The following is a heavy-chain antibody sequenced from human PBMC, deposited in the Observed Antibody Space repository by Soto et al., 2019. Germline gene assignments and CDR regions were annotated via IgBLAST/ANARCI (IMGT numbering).Heavy chain of an antibody. V-gene: IGHV1-18*04. D-gene: IGHD5-18*01. CDR2: ISGYDGNT. CDR3: ARVGYSYGSRGLDS. CDR1: GYTFTSYG. J-gene: IGHJ4*02. Sequence: ASVKVSCKAFGYTFTSYGINWVRRAPGQGLEWMGWISGYDGNTNYAQKFQGRVTMTTDTSTSTGYMELRSLRSDDTALYYCARVGYSYGSRGLDSWGQGTLVTVSS.